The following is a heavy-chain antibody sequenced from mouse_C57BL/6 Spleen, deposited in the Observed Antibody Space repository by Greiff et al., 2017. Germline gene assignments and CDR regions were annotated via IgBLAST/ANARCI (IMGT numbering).Heavy chain of an antibody. CDR1: GYSITSGYY. CDR3: ARDLDAFAY. J-gene: IGHJ3*01. V-gene: IGHV3-6*01. CDR2: ISYDGSN. Sequence: EVKLQESGPGLVKPSQSLSLTCSVTGYSITSGYYWNWIRQFPGNKLEWMGYISYDGSNNYNPSLKNRISITRDTSKNQFFLKLNSVTTEDTATYYCARDLDAFAYWGQGTLVTVSA.